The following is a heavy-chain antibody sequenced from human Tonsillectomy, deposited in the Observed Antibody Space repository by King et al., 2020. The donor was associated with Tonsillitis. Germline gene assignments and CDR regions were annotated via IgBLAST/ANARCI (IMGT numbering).Heavy chain of an antibody. J-gene: IGHJ4*02. V-gene: IGHV1-18*01. Sequence: VQLVESGAEVKKPGASVKVSCKASGYTFTSYGISWVRQAPGQGLEWMGWISAYNGNTNFAQKLQGRVTMTTDTSTSTAYMELRSLRSDDTAVYYCARDRRYYDFWSGYTFDYWGQGTLVTVSS. CDR2: ISAYNGNT. D-gene: IGHD3-3*01. CDR3: ARDRRYYDFWSGYTFDY. CDR1: GYTFTSYG.